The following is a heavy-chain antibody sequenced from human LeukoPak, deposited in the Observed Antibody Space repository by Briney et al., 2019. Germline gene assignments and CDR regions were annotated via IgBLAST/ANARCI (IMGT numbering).Heavy chain of an antibody. Sequence: SVKVSCKASGGTFSSYAISWVRQAPGQGLEWMGGIIPIFGTANYAQKFQGRVTITTDESTSTAYMELSSLRSEDTAVYYCARGALAGMLPDYWGQGTLVTVSS. CDR1: GGTFSSYA. J-gene: IGHJ4*02. V-gene: IGHV1-69*05. CDR3: ARGALAGMLPDY. CDR2: IIPIFGTA. D-gene: IGHD3-10*02.